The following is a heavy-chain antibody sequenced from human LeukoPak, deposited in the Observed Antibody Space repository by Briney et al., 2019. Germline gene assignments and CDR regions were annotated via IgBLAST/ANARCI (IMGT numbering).Heavy chain of an antibody. CDR3: WKVDNSNRVFDY. J-gene: IGHJ4*02. V-gene: IGHV3-23*01. D-gene: IGHD4-11*01. Sequence: PGRSLRLACAAYGFTFSSYAMSWVRQAPGKGLEWVTAISGSGGSTYYADFVKGRFTISTHNSKNTPYLQMNSLRAEDPAISYCWKVDNSNRVFDYWGQGTLVTVFS. CDR2: ISGSGGST. CDR1: GFTFSSYA.